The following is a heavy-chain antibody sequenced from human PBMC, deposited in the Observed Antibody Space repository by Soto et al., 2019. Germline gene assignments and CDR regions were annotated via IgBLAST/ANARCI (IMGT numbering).Heavy chain of an antibody. Sequence: GGSLRLSCTASGFTFGDYAMSWVRQAPGKGLEWVGFIRSKAYGGTTEFAASVKGRFTISRDDSKSIAYLQMNSLKTEDTAVYHCTRDKYYSMDVWGEGTTVTVSS. V-gene: IGHV3-49*04. J-gene: IGHJ6*04. CDR3: TRDKYYSMDV. CDR1: GFTFGDYA. CDR2: IRSKAYGGTT.